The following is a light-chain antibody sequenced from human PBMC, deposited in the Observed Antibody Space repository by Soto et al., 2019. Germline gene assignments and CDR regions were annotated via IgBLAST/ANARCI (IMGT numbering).Light chain of an antibody. J-gene: IGKJ4*01. CDR3: QQHDNLPLT. CDR2: DAS. V-gene: IGKV1-33*01. Sequence: DIQMTQSPSSLSASVGDRVTITCQASQDISNYLNWYQQKPGKAPKLLSYDASNLETGVPSRFSGSGSGTDFTFTISSLQHEAIETYYCQQHDNLPLTLGGGTKVDIK. CDR1: QDISNY.